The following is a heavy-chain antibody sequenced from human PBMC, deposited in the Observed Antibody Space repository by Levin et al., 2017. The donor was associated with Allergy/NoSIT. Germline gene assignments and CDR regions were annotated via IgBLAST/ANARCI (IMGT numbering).Heavy chain of an antibody. V-gene: IGHV4-61*02. CDR2: IDTSGTT. CDR3: ARERTYGSGSSRWFDA. D-gene: IGHD3-10*01. Sequence: SETLSLTCTVSGGSISSGNYHWSWIRQPAGKGLEWIGRIDTSGTTKYNSSLKTRVTVSVDTPKNQFSLKLSSLTAADTAVYYCARERTYGSGSSRWFDAWGQGTLVTVSS. J-gene: IGHJ5*02. CDR1: GGSISSGNYH.